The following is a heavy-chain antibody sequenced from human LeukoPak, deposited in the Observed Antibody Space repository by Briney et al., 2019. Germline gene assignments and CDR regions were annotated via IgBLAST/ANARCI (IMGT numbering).Heavy chain of an antibody. V-gene: IGHV3-9*01. CDR3: AKDKDEAFDI. CDR1: GFTFDDYA. CDR2: ISWNSGSI. Sequence: GRSLRLSCAASGFTFDDYAMHWVRQAPGKGLEWVSGISWNSGSIGYADSVKGRFTISRDNAKNSLYLQMNSLRAEDTALYYCAKDKDEAFDIWGQGTMVTVSS. J-gene: IGHJ3*02.